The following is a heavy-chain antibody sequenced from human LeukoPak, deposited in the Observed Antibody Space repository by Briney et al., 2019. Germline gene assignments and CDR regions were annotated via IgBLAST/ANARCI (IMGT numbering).Heavy chain of an antibody. J-gene: IGHJ4*02. CDR1: GGSISSGDYY. Sequence: SETLSLTCTVSGGSISSGDYYWSWIRQPPGKGLEWIGYIYYSGSTYYNPSLKSRVTISVDTSKNQFSLKLSSVTAADTAVYYCARAASRRRTYFDYWGQGTLVTVSS. V-gene: IGHV4-30-4*08. CDR3: ARAASRRRTYFDY. CDR2: IYYSGST.